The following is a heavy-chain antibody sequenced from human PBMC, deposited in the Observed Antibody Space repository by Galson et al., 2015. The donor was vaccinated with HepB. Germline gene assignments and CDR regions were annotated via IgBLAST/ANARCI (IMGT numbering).Heavy chain of an antibody. V-gene: IGHV4-39*02. Sequence: SETLSLTCSVSGGSISSSTHYWGWIRQPPGTGLEWIGTIYYRGNTYYSPSLKSRVTMSVDTSKNHFSLKLSSVTAADTAVYYCARVDLAEWASLAYWFDPWGRGAPVTVSS. CDR3: ARVDLAEWASLAYWFDP. D-gene: IGHD1-26*01. CDR2: IYYRGNT. CDR1: GGSISSSTHY. J-gene: IGHJ5*02.